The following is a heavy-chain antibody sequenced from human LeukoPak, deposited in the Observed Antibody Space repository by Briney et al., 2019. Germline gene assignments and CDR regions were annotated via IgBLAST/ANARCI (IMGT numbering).Heavy chain of an antibody. J-gene: IGHJ6*02. D-gene: IGHD1-26*01. CDR3: AKHLTATDTYIFFGLDV. V-gene: IGHV3-9*01. CDR2: INWNGGGT. Sequence: GGSLRLSCAATGFSFKDYGMHWVRQPPGKGLEWVSAINWNGGGTDYADSVKGRFTISRDNAKNSLYLQLSSLRPEDTALYYCAKHLTATDTYIFFGLDVWGQGTSVTVSS. CDR1: GFSFKDYG.